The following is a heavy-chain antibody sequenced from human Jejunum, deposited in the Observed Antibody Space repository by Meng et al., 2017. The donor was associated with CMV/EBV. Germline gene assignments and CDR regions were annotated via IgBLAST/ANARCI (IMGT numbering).Heavy chain of an antibody. D-gene: IGHD2-2*01. CDR3: AKRYEGRRDLES. CDR2: ISGSGGSN. CDR1: RFRFNIDV. Sequence: AGCRFRFNIDVMRWVRQATGKGVEWVLTISGSGGSNSYAESVKVRFTISRDNSTNTLQLQSNSLGAEDTSVYYCAKRYEGRRDLESWGQGTLVTVSS. J-gene: IGHJ4*02. V-gene: IGHV3-23*01.